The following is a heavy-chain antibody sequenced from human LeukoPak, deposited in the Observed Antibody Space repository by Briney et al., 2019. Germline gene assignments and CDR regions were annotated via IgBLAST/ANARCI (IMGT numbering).Heavy chain of an antibody. CDR2: IHYGANT. CDR3: ARNDAKMVTVDY. V-gene: IGHV4-39*02. D-gene: IGHD2-21*02. Sequence: SETLSLTCTVSGGSISSGGDYWSWIRQPPGKGPEWIGSIHYGANTYRNPSLKSRVTISMDTSKNHFSLSLSSVTAADTAVYYCARNDAKMVTVDYWGQGTLVTVSS. J-gene: IGHJ4*02. CDR1: GGSISSGGDY.